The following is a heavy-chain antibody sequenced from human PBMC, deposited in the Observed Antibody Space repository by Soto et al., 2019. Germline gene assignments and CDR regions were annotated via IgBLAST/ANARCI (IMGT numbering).Heavy chain of an antibody. D-gene: IGHD1-26*01. CDR3: ARGDRGAFDI. V-gene: IGHV3-74*01. CDR2: IHSDGSST. J-gene: IGHJ3*02. Sequence: GGALRLFFAASGFTFRFFLVQWVRQAPGKGLVWVSRIHSDGSSTTYADFVKGRFIISRDNARNTVDLQMNSMRVEDTAVYYCARGDRGAFDIWGQGTMVTVSS. CDR1: GFTFRFFL.